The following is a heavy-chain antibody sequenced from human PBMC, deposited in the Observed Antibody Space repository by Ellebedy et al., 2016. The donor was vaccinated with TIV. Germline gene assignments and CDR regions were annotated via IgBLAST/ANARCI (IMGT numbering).Heavy chain of an antibody. J-gene: IGHJ6*03. CDR3: ARDGYDDGPYYMDV. CDR1: GFTFDDYS. D-gene: IGHD4-17*01. CDR2: ISWNGGKT. V-gene: IGHV3-20*04. Sequence: GESLKISXAASGFTFDDYSMHWVRQAPGKGLEWVSIISWNGGKTHYAESVKGRFTISRDTAKNSLFLQMNSLRADDSAIYYCARDGYDDGPYYMDVWGKGTTVTVSS.